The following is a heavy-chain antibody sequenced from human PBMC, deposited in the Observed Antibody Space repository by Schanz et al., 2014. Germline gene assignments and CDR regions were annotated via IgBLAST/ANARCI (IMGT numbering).Heavy chain of an antibody. D-gene: IGHD4-17*01. J-gene: IGHJ4*02. V-gene: IGHV1-69*04. CDR1: GGTFSSDT. CDR2: INLSGGST. CDR3: ARGYGDSPTDF. Sequence: QVQLVQSGAEVKKPGASVKVSCKASGGTFSSDTFSWVRQAPGQGLEWMGIINLSGGSTNNAQKFQGRLTITADRSTSTAYMELSSLRSEDTAVYYCARGYGDSPTDFWGPGRLVTVSS.